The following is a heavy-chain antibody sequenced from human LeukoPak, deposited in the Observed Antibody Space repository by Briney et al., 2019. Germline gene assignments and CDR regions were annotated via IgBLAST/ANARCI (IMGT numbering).Heavy chain of an antibody. V-gene: IGHV3-53*01. CDR2: ISNDGDT. D-gene: IGHD1-1*01. Sequence: PGGSPRLSCAASGFTVSSNYMSWVRQGPGKGLECVSVISNDGDTYYADSVKGRFTISRDNSKNTLSLQMNSLRAEDTAIYYCAKASNTWNYFDYWGQGTLVTVSS. CDR1: GFTVSSNY. CDR3: AKASNTWNYFDY. J-gene: IGHJ4*02.